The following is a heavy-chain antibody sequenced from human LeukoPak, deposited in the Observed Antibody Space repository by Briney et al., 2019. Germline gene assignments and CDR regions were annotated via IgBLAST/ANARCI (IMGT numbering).Heavy chain of an antibody. D-gene: IGHD1-1*01. V-gene: IGHV1-69*04. CDR3: ARGQKTSRPNEYYFDY. CDR2: IIPILGIA. J-gene: IGHJ4*02. CDR1: GGTFSSYA. Sequence: ASVKVSCKASGGTFSSYAISWVRQAPGQGLEWMGRIIPILGIANYAQKFQGRVTITADKSTSTAYMELSSLRSEDTAVYYCARGQKTSRPNEYYFDYWGQGTLVTVSS.